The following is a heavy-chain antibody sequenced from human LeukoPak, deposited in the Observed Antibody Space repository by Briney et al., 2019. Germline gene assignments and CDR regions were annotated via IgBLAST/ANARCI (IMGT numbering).Heavy chain of an antibody. V-gene: IGHV1-2*02. CDR1: GYTFTDYY. D-gene: IGHD3-22*01. CDR2: INPNSGGT. CDR3: ASGFSSSYSYDSSGSYFDY. Sequence: ASVKVSCKASGYTFTDYYLHWVRQAPGQGLEWMGWINPNSGGTEYVQKFQGRVTMTRDTPLSTAYMELRRLTSDDTAVFYCASGFSSSYSYDSSGSYFDYWGQGTLVTVSS. J-gene: IGHJ4*02.